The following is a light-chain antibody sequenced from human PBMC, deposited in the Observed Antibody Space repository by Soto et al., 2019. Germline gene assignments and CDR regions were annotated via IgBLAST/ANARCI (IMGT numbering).Light chain of an antibody. CDR2: EVT. CDR3: SSFANSNNFV. Sequence: QSALTQPPSASGSPGQSVTISCTGTSSDVVAYDYVSWYQQHPGEAPKLMIYEVTKRPSGVPDRFSGPKSGNTASLTVSGLQTEDEADYYCSSFANSNNFVFGTGTKVTVL. CDR1: SSDVVAYDY. V-gene: IGLV2-8*01. J-gene: IGLJ1*01.